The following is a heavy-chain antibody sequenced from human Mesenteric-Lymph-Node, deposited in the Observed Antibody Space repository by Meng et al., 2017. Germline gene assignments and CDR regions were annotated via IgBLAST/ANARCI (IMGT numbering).Heavy chain of an antibody. D-gene: IGHD3-9*01. CDR2: ICTSGST. CDR1: GGSISSYY. Sequence: SETLSLTCTVSGGSISSYYWSWIRQPAGKGLEWIGRICTSGSTNYNPSLKSRVAMSVDTSKNQFSLKLSSVTAADTAVYYCARDYDILTGYYENDAFDIWGQGTMVTVSS. CDR3: ARDYDILTGYYENDAFDI. J-gene: IGHJ3*02. V-gene: IGHV4-4*07.